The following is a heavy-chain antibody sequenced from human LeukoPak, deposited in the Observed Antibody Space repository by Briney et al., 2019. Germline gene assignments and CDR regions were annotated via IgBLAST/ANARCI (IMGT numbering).Heavy chain of an antibody. CDR1: GFTFNSYA. J-gene: IGHJ4*02. CDR3: VRDPSNSGWAFDY. CDR2: ISGGGSIS. Sequence: PGGSLRLSCAASGFTFNSYAMSWVRQAPGKGLEWVSSISGGGSISYNADSVRGRFTISRDNSKNTLYLQMNSLRADDTAVYYCVRDPSNSGWAFDYWGQGTLVTVSS. V-gene: IGHV3-23*01. D-gene: IGHD6-19*01.